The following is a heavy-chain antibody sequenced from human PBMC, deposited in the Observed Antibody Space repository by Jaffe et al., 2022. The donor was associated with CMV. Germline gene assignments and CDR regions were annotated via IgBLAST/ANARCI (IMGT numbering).Heavy chain of an antibody. J-gene: IGHJ6*02. V-gene: IGHV3-23*01. CDR2: ISGSGGST. D-gene: IGHD3-10*01. CDR1: GFTFSSYA. CDR3: AKGERNIITFYYGMDV. Sequence: EVQLLESGGGLVQPGGSLRLSCAASGFTFSSYAMSWVRQAPGKGLEWVSAISGSGGSTYYADSVKGRFTISRDNSKNTLYLQMNSLRAEDTAVYYCAKGERNIITFYYGMDVWGQGTTVTVSS.